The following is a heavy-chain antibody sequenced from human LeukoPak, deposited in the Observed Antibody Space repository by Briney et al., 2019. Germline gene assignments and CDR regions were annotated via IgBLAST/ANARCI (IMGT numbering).Heavy chain of an antibody. V-gene: IGHV3-30-3*01. D-gene: IGHD3-10*01. CDR3: ARDSGSGSYPPHFDY. CDR2: ISYDGSNK. CDR1: GFTFSSYA. J-gene: IGHJ4*02. Sequence: GGSLRLSCAAFGFTFSSYAMHWVRQAPGKGLEWVAVISYDGSNKYYADSVKGRFTISRDNAKNSLYLQMNSLRAEDTAVYYCARDSGSGSYPPHFDYWGQGTLVTVSS.